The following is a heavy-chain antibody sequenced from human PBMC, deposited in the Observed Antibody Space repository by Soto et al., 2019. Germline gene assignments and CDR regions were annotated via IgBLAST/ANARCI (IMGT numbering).Heavy chain of an antibody. D-gene: IGHD6-13*01. J-gene: IGHJ4*02. CDR1: GYTFTSYA. Sequence: QVQLVQSGAEVKKPGASVKVSCKASGYTFTSYAMHWVRQAPGQRLEWMGWINAGNGNTKYSQKFQGRVTITRDTAASTAYIEVSSTRSEDTAVYYCARGRYSSSWYPLFDYLGQGTMVTVSS. V-gene: IGHV1-3*01. CDR3: ARGRYSSSWYPLFDY. CDR2: INAGNGNT.